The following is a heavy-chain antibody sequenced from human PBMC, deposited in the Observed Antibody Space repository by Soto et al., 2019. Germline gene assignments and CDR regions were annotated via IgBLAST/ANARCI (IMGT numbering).Heavy chain of an antibody. V-gene: IGHV3-23*01. CDR1: GFTFSNYA. Sequence: GGSLRLSCAASGFTFSNYAMSWVRQAPGKGLEWVSTLSGSGGSTSYADSVKGRVTISRDTAKNTLYLQMNSLRAEDTAVYYCAREIVTTGEYYFDSWGQGTLVTVSS. CDR3: AREIVTTGEYYFDS. J-gene: IGHJ4*02. D-gene: IGHD1-1*01. CDR2: LSGSGGST.